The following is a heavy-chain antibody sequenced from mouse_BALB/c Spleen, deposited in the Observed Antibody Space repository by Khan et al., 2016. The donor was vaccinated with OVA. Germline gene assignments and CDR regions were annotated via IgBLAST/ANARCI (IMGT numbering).Heavy chain of an antibody. CDR3: ASLYEYGEGFAY. CDR1: GFSLTSYG. CDR2: IWSGGTT. V-gene: IGHV2-2*02. Sequence: QVQLKQSGPGLIQPSQSLSITCTVSGFSLTSYGVHWVRKSPGKGLEWLGVIWSGGTTDYNVAFISRLTISKDNSKSQVFLKMNSLQANDTAIYYCASLYEYGEGFAYWGQGTLVTVSA. D-gene: IGHD2-4*01. J-gene: IGHJ3*01.